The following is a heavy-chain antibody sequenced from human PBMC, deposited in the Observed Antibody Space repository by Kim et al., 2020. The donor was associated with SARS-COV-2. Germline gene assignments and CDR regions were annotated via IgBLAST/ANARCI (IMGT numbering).Heavy chain of an antibody. CDR3: ARLTHDSSGYVDY. Sequence: SETLSLTCIVSGGSISNSCNYWGWIRQPPGKGLEWIGSVYHSGSTYDSPSLKSRVTVSVDTSKNQFSLTLNSVTAADTAVYYCARLTHDSSGYVDYWGQGTLVTVSS. CDR1: GGSISNSCNY. J-gene: IGHJ4*02. V-gene: IGHV4-39*01. D-gene: IGHD3-22*01. CDR2: VYHSGST.